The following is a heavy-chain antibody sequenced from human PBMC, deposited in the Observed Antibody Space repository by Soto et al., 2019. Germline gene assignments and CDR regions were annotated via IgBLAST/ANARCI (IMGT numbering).Heavy chain of an antibody. CDR2: IYYSGGT. Sequence: PSETLSLTCTVSGGSISSSGYYWGWIRQPPGKGLEWIGTIYYSGGTYYNPSLKSRVTISVDTSKNQFSLKLSSVTAADTAVYSWGRQFPVKGDNGGSFYSGGRETLDTVS. V-gene: IGHV4-39*01. D-gene: IGHD3-16*01. J-gene: IGHJ4*02. CDR3: GRQFPVKGDNGGSFYS. CDR1: GGSISSSGYY.